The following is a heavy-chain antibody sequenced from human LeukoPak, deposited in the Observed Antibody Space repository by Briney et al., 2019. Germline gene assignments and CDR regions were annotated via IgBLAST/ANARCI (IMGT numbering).Heavy chain of an antibody. D-gene: IGHD3-9*01. CDR3: ARDYPCNYDILTGYCNDAFDI. Sequence: SETLSLTCTVSGGSISSYYRSWIRHPAGKGLERIGRIYTSGSTNYNPSLKSRVTISVDTSKNQFSLKLSSVTAADTAVYYCARDYPCNYDILTGYCNDAFDIWGQGTMVTVSS. V-gene: IGHV4-4*07. J-gene: IGHJ3*02. CDR1: GGSISSYY. CDR2: IYTSGST.